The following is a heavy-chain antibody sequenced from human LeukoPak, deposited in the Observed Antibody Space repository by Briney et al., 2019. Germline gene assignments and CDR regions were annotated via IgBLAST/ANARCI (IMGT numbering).Heavy chain of an antibody. CDR3: ARVLAGDYLDY. V-gene: IGHV1-2*06. J-gene: IGHJ4*02. D-gene: IGHD4-17*01. CDR2: INPNSGGT. Sequence: ASVKVSCKASGYTFTGYYMHWVRQAPGQGLEWMGRINPNSGGTNYAQKFQGRVTMTRDTSISTAYMERSRLRSDDTAVYYCARVLAGDYLDYWGQGTLVTVSS. CDR1: GYTFTGYY.